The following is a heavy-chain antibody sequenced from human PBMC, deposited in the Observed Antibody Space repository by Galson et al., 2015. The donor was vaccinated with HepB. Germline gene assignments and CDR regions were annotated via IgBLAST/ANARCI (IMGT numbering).Heavy chain of an antibody. V-gene: IGHV1-69*13. CDR2: IIPILGTA. D-gene: IGHD2-15*01. CDR1: GGTFSSYA. J-gene: IGHJ6*02. Sequence: SVKVSCKASGGTFSSYAISWVRQAPGQGLEWMGGIIPILGTANYAQKFQGRVTITADESTSTAYMELSSLRSEDTAVYYCAAGYCSGGRCYNYYYYYGMDVWGQGTTVTVSS. CDR3: AAGYCSGGRCYNYYYYYGMDV.